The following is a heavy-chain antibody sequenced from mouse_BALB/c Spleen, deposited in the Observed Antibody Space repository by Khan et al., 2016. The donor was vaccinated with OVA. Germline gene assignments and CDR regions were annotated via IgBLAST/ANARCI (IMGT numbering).Heavy chain of an antibody. D-gene: IGHD1-1*02. CDR1: GYTFTNYG. V-gene: IGHV9-3-1*01. CDR2: INTYTGEP. CDR3: ASGGYWYFDV. Sequence: QIQLVQSGPELKKPGETVKISCKASGYTFTNYGMNWVKQAPGKGLKWMGWINTYTGEPPYADDFKGRFAFSLETSASTAYLQINNLKNEDTATYFCASGGYWYFDVWDAGTTVTVSS. J-gene: IGHJ1*01.